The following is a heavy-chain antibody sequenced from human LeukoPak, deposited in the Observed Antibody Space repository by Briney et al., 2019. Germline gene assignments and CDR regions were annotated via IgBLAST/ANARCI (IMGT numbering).Heavy chain of an antibody. D-gene: IGHD6-13*01. CDR2: INSDGSST. CDR1: GFTFSSYW. Sequence: GGSLRLSCAASGFTFSSYWTHWVRQAPGKGLVWVSRINSDGSSTSYADSVKGRFTISRDNAKNTLYLQMNSLRAEDTAVYYCARTAHSSSWLTALYYYYYMDVWGKGTTVTVSS. V-gene: IGHV3-74*01. J-gene: IGHJ6*03. CDR3: ARTAHSSSWLTALYYYYYMDV.